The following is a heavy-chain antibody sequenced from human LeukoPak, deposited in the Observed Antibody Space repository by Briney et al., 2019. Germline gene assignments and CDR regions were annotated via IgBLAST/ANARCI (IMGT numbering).Heavy chain of an antibody. Sequence: PSETLSLTCTVSGGSLSSSSYYWGWIRQPPGKGLEWIGSIYYSGSTYYNPSLKSRVTISVDTSKNQFSLKLSSVTAADTAVYYCARHEDYDFWSGAYYMDVWGKGTTVTVSS. J-gene: IGHJ6*03. V-gene: IGHV4-39*01. CDR1: GGSLSSSSYY. CDR2: IYYSGST. D-gene: IGHD3-3*01. CDR3: ARHEDYDFWSGAYYMDV.